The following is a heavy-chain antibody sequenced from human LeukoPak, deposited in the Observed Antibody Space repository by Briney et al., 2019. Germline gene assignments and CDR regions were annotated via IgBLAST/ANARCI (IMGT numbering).Heavy chain of an antibody. D-gene: IGHD2-15*01. V-gene: IGHV1-3*01. J-gene: IGHJ6*02. CDR1: GHTFTSYA. Sequence: ASVTVSCKASGHTFTSYAMHWVRQAPGQRLEWMGWINAGNGNTKYSQKFQGRVTITRDTSASTAYMELSSLRSEDTAVYYCARVHLPKYCSGGSCYGLYYYYYYGVDVWGQGTTVTVPS. CDR3: ARVHLPKYCSGGSCYGLYYYYYYGVDV. CDR2: INAGNGNT.